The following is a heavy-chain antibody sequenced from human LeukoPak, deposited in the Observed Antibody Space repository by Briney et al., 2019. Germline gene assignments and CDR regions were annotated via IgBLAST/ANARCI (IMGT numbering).Heavy chain of an antibody. CDR2: IHYSGNT. Sequence: SETLSLTCAVYGGSFSGYYWSWIRQPPWKGLEWVGSIHYSGNTQYNPTLKSRLSTSVDTSRNQFSLKLTSVSVADTAVYYCARHRTNNYGSGTPFDNWGQGTLVTVS. D-gene: IGHD3-10*01. CDR3: ARHRTNNYGSGTPFDN. CDR1: GGSFSGYY. V-gene: IGHV4-34*01. J-gene: IGHJ4*02.